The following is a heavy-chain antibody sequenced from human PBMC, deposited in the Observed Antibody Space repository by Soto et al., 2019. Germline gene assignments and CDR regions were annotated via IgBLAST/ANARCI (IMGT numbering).Heavy chain of an antibody. D-gene: IGHD6-6*01. Sequence: SETLSLTCTVPGGSISSGGYYWSWIRQHPGKGLEWIGYIYYSGSTYYNPSLKSRVTISVDTSKNQFSLKLSSVTAADTAVYYCARCADSSSSYWFDPWGQGTLVTVSS. J-gene: IGHJ5*02. CDR2: IYYSGST. CDR3: ARCADSSSSYWFDP. V-gene: IGHV4-31*03. CDR1: GGSISSGGYY.